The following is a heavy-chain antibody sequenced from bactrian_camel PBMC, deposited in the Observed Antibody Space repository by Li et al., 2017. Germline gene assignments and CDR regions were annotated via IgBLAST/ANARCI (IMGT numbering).Heavy chain of an antibody. V-gene: IGHV3S53*01. CDR2: IASDGRS. Sequence: HVQLVESGGGSVQAGGSLSLSCETSGYTYNKYCMGWFRQAPGKEREGVATIASDGRSTYADSVKGRFIISKDNAKNTLYLQMNSLKPDDTAMYYCAAWCTVLLVTHYSTRKSITTGARGPRSPSP. J-gene: IGHJ4*01. CDR1: GYTYNKYC. D-gene: IGHD3*01. CDR3: AAWCTVLLVTHYSTRKSITT.